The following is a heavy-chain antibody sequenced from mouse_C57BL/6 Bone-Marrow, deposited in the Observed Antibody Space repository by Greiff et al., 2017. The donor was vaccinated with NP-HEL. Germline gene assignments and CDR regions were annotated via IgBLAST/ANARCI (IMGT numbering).Heavy chain of an antibody. Sequence: EVKLVESGGGLVKPGGSLKLSCAASGFTFSDYGMHWVRQAPEKGLEWVAYISSGSSTIYYADTVKGRFTISRDNAKNTLFLQMTSLRSEDTAMYYCARDARDHFDYWGQGTTLTVSS. V-gene: IGHV5-17*01. CDR3: ARDARDHFDY. CDR2: ISSGSSTI. D-gene: IGHD3-3*01. CDR1: GFTFSDYG. J-gene: IGHJ2*01.